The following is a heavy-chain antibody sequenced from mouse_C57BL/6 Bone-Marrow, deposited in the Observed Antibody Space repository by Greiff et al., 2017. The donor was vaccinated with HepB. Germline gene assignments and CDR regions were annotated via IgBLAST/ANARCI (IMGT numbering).Heavy chain of an antibody. J-gene: IGHJ2*01. CDR1: GFTFSSYA. V-gene: IGHV5-4*01. CDR2: ISDGGSYT. CDR3: ARDRFGY. Sequence: EVNVVESGGGLVKPGGSLKLSCAASGFTFSSYAMSWVRQTPEKRLEWVATISDGGSYTYYPDNVKGRFTISRDNAKNNLYLQMSHLKSEDTAMYYCARDRFGYWGQGTTLTVSS.